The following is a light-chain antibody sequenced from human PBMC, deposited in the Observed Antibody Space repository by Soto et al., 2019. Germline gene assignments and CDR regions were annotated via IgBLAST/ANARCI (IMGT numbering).Light chain of an antibody. CDR3: QQLDDSVT. CDR2: GAS. V-gene: IGKV3-20*01. CDR1: QSVRSH. Sequence: IVVTKSAGAVSLSPGERATLSCRASQSVRSHLAWYQQKPGQAPRLLIYGASIRATGIPDRFSGSGPGTVFTLTISRLEPEDSGVYYCQQLDDSVTFGQGTRLEIK. J-gene: IGKJ5*01.